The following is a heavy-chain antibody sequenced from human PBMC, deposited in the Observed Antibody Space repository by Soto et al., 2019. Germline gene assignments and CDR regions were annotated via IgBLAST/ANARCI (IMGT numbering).Heavy chain of an antibody. J-gene: IGHJ4*02. CDR2: ISAGGSNI. Sequence: EVQLVESGGGLVPPGGSLRLSCEASGFTFSSYEMNWVRQAPGKGLEWISYISAGGSNIYYADSVKGRFTISRDNAKNSLYLETNSRRAEDTAVYYCARDYSRGDFDYWGQGTLVTVSS. V-gene: IGHV3-48*03. CDR3: ARDYSRGDFDY. D-gene: IGHD2-21*01. CDR1: GFTFSSYE.